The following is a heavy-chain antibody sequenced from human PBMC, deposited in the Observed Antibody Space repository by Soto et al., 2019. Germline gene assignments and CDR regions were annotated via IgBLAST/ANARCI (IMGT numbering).Heavy chain of an antibody. Sequence: GGSLRLSCAASGFTFSSYAMHWVRQAPGKGQEWVAVISYDGSNKYYADSVKGRFTISRDSSKNILYLQINGLTADDTAVYYCARSANTYGSPFDYWGQGALVTVSS. CDR3: ARSANTYGSPFDY. V-gene: IGHV3-30*14. CDR1: GFTFSSYA. D-gene: IGHD3-10*01. J-gene: IGHJ4*02. CDR2: ISYDGSNK.